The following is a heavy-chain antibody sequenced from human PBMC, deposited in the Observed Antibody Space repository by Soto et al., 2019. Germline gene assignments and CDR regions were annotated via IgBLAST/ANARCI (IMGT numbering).Heavy chain of an antibody. CDR1: GFTFSSYA. V-gene: IGHV3-30-3*01. J-gene: IGHJ6*02. CDR2: ISYDGSNK. Sequence: QVQLVESGGGVVQPGRSLRLSCAASGFTFSSYAMHWVRQAPGKGLEWVAVISYDGSNKYYADSVKGRFTISRDNSKDTLYLPMNSLRGEDTAVYYCARGLADFWSGVLYYYGMDVWGQGTTVTVSS. D-gene: IGHD3-3*01. CDR3: ARGLADFWSGVLYYYGMDV.